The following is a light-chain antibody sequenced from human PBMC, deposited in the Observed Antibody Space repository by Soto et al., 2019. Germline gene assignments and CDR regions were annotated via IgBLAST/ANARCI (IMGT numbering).Light chain of an antibody. CDR3: QVWDSSSDHRV. V-gene: IGLV3-21*04. CDR2: YDS. J-gene: IGLJ3*02. CDR1: NIGSKS. Sequence: SYELTQPPSVSVAPEKTARITCGGNNIGSKSVHWYQQKPRQAPVLVIYYDSDRPSGIPERFSGSNSGNTATLTISRVEAGDEADYYCQVWDSSSDHRVFGGGTKLTVL.